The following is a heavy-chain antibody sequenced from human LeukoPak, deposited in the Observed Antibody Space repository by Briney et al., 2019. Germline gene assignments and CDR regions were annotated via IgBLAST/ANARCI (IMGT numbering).Heavy chain of an antibody. D-gene: IGHD5-12*01. V-gene: IGHV4-59*01. J-gene: IGHJ4*02. CDR1: GGSISSYY. CDR2: IYYSGST. Sequence: PSETLSLTCTVSGGSISSYYWSWIRQSPGKGLEWIGYIYYSGSTNYNPSLKSRVTISVDTSKNQFSLKLSSVTAADTAVYYCARGLGYSGYDFEGDYWGQGTLVTVSS. CDR3: ARGLGYSGYDFEGDY.